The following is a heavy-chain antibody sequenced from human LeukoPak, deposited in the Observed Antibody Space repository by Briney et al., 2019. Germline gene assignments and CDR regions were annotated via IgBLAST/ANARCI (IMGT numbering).Heavy chain of an antibody. V-gene: IGHV1-2*02. CDR2: INPNSGAT. D-gene: IGHD6-19*01. J-gene: IGHJ4*02. CDR3: ARVISSGWENFDY. CDR1: GYTFTGYY. Sequence: GASVKVSCKASGYTFTGYYIHWVRQAPGQGLEWMGWINPNSGATNYAQNFQGRITLTRDTSITIAYMELSRLRSDDTAVYYCARVISSGWENFDYWGQGTLVTVSS.